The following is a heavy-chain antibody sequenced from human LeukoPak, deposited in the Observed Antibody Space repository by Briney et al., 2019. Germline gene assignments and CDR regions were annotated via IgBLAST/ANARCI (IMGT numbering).Heavy chain of an antibody. Sequence: SETLSLTCSVSGVSISSSYHWGWIRQPPGKGLEWVGKIYHSENTYYNPSLESRVTILLDTSKNQFSLKLTSVTAADTAVYYCARGAYFRGGAYYFDYWGQGTLVTVSS. CDR2: IYHSENT. V-gene: IGHV4-38-2*02. D-gene: IGHD3-16*01. CDR1: GVSISSSYH. J-gene: IGHJ4*02. CDR3: ARGAYFRGGAYYFDY.